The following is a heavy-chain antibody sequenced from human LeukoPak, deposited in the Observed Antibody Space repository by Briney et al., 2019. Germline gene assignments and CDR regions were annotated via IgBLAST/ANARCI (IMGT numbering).Heavy chain of an antibody. V-gene: IGHV1-18*01. Sequence: GASVKVSCKASGYTFTSYGISWVRQAPGQGLEWMGWISAYNGNTNYAQKLQGRVTMTTDTSTSTAYMELRSLRSDDTAVYYCARESIAARLMKGAYYYMDVWGKGTTVTVSS. CDR2: ISAYNGNT. D-gene: IGHD6-6*01. CDR3: ARESIAARLMKGAYYYMDV. CDR1: GYTFTSYG. J-gene: IGHJ6*03.